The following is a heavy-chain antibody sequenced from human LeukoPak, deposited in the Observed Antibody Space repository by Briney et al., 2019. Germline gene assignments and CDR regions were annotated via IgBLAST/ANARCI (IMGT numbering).Heavy chain of an antibody. J-gene: IGHJ6*02. CDR2: ISGSGDST. Sequence: GGSLRLSCAASGFTFSSYAMSWVRQAPGKGLEWVSGISGSGDSTYYADSVKGRFTISRDNSKNTLYLQMSSLRVEDTAVYFCAKDHHSGSGTYYKEYYGMDVWGQGTTATVSS. V-gene: IGHV3-23*01. CDR1: GFTFSSYA. CDR3: AKDHHSGSGTYYKEYYGMDV. D-gene: IGHD3-10*01.